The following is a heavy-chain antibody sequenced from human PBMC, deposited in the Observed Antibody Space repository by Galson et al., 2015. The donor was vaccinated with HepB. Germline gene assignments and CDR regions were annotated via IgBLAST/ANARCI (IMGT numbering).Heavy chain of an antibody. J-gene: IGHJ5*02. CDR1: GFTFSGHA. Sequence: SLRLSCAASGFTFSGHAMSWVRQALGKGLEWVSTVGGSGGDTYYADPVKGRFTISRDNSKNTLYLQMNTLRAEDTAVYFCAKDRSSKWPAGDNWFGPWGQGTLVTVSS. CDR2: VGGSGGDT. D-gene: IGHD2-2*01. CDR3: AKDRSSKWPAGDNWFGP. V-gene: IGHV3-23*01.